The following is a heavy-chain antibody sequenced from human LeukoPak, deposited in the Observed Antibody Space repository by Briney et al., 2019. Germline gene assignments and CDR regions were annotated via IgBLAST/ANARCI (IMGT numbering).Heavy chain of an antibody. Sequence: SETLSLTCAVYGGSFSGYYWSWIRQPPGKGLEWIGEINHSGSTNYNPSLKSRVTISVDTSKNQFSLKLSSVTAADTAVYYCVRGGNSSGHKPNWFDPWGQGTLVTVSS. V-gene: IGHV4-34*01. CDR2: INHSGST. D-gene: IGHD6-19*01. CDR1: GGSFSGYY. J-gene: IGHJ5*02. CDR3: VRGGNSSGHKPNWFDP.